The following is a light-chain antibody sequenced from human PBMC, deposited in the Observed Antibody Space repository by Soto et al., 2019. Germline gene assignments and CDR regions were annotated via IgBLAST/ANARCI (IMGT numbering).Light chain of an antibody. J-gene: IGKJ2*01. CDR2: AAS. CDR3: QQSYSTPSA. V-gene: IGKV1-39*01. Sequence: DVQMTQSPSSLSASVGDRVTITCRASQTINSYLNWYQQKPGKAPKRLIYAASRLQSGVPSRCSGSGSATDFTLTISSLQLEDFATYYCQQSYSTPSAFGQGTKVEIK. CDR1: QTINSY.